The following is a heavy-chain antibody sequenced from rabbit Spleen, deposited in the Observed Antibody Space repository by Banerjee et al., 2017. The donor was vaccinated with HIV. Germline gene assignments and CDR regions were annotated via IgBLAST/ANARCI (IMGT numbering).Heavy chain of an antibody. CDR3: ARDAGRGDYIDGVFNL. Sequence: QEQLVESGGGLVQPGGSLKLSCKASGFDFSTYGVSWVRQAPGKGLEWIGYIDPVFGIAVYANWAKGRFTISKTSSPTVTLQMTSLTVADTATYFCARDAGRGDYIDGVFNLWGQGTLVTVS. D-gene: IGHD8-1*01. J-gene: IGHJ4*01. V-gene: IGHV1S39*01. CDR1: GFDFSTYG. CDR2: IDPVFGIA.